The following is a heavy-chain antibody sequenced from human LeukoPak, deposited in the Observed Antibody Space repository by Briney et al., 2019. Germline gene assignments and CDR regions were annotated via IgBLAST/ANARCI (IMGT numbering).Heavy chain of an antibody. J-gene: IGHJ1*01. Sequence: PGGSLRLSCAASGFTFSSHAMSWVRQGPGKGLDWVSGIIGSGTSTYYADSVKGRFTISRDNSRNTLYLQMNSLRAEDTALYYCARSYSSSWYDSYFQHWGQGTLVIVSS. V-gene: IGHV3-23*01. CDR2: IIGSGTST. D-gene: IGHD6-13*01. CDR3: ARSYSSSWYDSYFQH. CDR1: GFTFSSHA.